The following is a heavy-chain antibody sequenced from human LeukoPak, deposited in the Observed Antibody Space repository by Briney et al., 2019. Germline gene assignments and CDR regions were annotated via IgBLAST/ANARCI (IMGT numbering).Heavy chain of an antibody. CDR3: ARVFPLDY. V-gene: IGHV1-2*02. CDR1: RYSFTGYY. Sequence: GASVKDSCMASRYSFTGYYMHWVRQAPGQGLGWMGWINPSSGGTNYAQKFQGRVTMTRDTSISTAYMELSRLRSDDTAVYSCARVFPLDYWGQGTLVTVSS. CDR2: INPSSGGT. J-gene: IGHJ4*02. D-gene: IGHD2-21*01.